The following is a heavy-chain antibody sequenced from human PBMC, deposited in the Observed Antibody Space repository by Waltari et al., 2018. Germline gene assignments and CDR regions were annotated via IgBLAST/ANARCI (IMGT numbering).Heavy chain of an antibody. V-gene: IGHV4-39*01. CDR2: IYYNENT. J-gene: IGHJ4*02. Sequence: QLQLQQSGPGLVKPSETLSLTCTVSGGSINSRSYYWAWIRQPPGKGLEWIGNIYYNENTYYNPALMRRVTISGDPAKSHFSLRLSSVTAADTAVYYCARQPLITLAGTSGFDYWGQGTLVTVSS. CDR1: GGSINSRSYY. CDR3: ARQPLITLAGTSGFDY. D-gene: IGHD6-19*01.